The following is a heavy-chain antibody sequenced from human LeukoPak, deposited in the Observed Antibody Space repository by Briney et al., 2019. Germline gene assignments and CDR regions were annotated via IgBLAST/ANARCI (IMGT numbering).Heavy chain of an antibody. CDR1: GFTFSSYG. CDR2: SSGSGGST. V-gene: IGHV3-23*01. D-gene: IGHD6-19*01. CDR3: AKRTAVAGPYFDY. J-gene: IGHJ4*02. Sequence: GGSLRPSCAASGFTFSSYGMHWVRQAPGKGLEWVSASSGSGGSTYYAHSVKGRFTISRDNSKNTLYLQMNSLRAEDTAVYYCAKRTAVAGPYFDYWSQGTLVTVSS.